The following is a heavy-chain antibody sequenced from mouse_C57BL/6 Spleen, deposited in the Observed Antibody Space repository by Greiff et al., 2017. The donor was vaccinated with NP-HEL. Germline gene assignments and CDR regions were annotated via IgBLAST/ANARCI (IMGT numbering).Heavy chain of an antibody. CDR1: GFTFSSYG. J-gene: IGHJ4*01. CDR2: ISSGGSYT. V-gene: IGHV5-6*01. Sequence: EVMLVESGGDLVKPGGSLKLSCAASGFTFSSYGMSWVRQTPDKRLEWVATISSGGSYTYYPDSVKGRFTISRDNAKNTLYLQMSSLKSEDTAMYYCARHVGGPFYAMDYWGQGTSVTVSS. CDR3: ARHVGGPFYAMDY.